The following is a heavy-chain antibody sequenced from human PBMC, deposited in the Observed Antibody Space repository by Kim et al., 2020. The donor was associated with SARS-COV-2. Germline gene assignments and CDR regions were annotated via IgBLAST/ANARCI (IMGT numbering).Heavy chain of an antibody. Sequence: GGSLRLSCAASGFTFSSYWMSWVRQAPGKGLEWVANIKQDGSEKYYVDSVKGRFTISRDNAKNSLYLQMNSLRAEDTAVYYCARGDYGSGPNWFDPWGQGTLVTVSS. CDR3: ARGDYGSGPNWFDP. CDR2: IKQDGSEK. J-gene: IGHJ5*02. CDR1: GFTFSSYW. D-gene: IGHD3-10*01. V-gene: IGHV3-7*03.